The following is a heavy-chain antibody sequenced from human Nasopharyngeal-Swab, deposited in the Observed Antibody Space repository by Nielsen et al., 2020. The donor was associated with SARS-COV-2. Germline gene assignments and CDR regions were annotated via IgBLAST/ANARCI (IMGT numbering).Heavy chain of an antibody. V-gene: IGHV1-2*02. CDR2: INPNSGGT. CDR3: ARLYPYDFWSGGGGPVDYYYYYGMDV. D-gene: IGHD3-3*01. CDR1: GYTFTGYY. Sequence: ASVTVSCKASGYTFTGYYMHRVRQAPGQGLEWMGWINPNSGGTNYAQKFQGRVTMTRDTSISTAYMELSRLRSDDTAVYYCARLYPYDFWSGGGGPVDYYYYYGMDVWGQGTTVTVSS. J-gene: IGHJ6*02.